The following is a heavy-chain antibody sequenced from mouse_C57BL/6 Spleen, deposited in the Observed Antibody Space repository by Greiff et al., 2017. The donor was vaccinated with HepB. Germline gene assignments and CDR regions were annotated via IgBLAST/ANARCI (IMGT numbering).Heavy chain of an antibody. CDR3: ARSYCSNYNFDD. CDR1: GFTFTGYC. D-gene: IGHD2-5*01. V-gene: IGHV1-9*01. J-gene: IGHJ2*01. CDR2: ILPGSGST. Sequence: VQGVESGAELMQPGASVKLSCKATGFTFTGYCIEWVQQRPGHGLEWIGEILPGSGSTNYNDNFKGKATFTAVTSHNTAYMQLSSLTTEDSAIYYYARSYCSNYNFDDWGQGTTLTVSS.